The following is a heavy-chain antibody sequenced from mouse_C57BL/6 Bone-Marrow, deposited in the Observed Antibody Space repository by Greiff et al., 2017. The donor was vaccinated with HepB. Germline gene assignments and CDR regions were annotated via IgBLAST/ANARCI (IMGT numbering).Heavy chain of an antibody. D-gene: IGHD1-1*01. Sequence: QVQLKQPGTELVKPGASVKLSCKASGYTFTSYWMHWVKQRPGQGLEWIGNINPSNGGTNYNEKFKSKATLTVDKSSSTAYMQLSSLTSEDSAVYYCARALFLYYGGYFDVWGTGTTVTVSS. CDR1: GYTFTSYW. V-gene: IGHV1-53*01. J-gene: IGHJ1*03. CDR2: INPSNGGT. CDR3: ARALFLYYGGYFDV.